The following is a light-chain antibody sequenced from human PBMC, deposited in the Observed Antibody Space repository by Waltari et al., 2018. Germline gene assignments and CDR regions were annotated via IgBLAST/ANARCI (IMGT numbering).Light chain of an antibody. J-gene: IGKJ1*01. V-gene: IGKV1-39*01. CDR3: QQTYSTPPP. Sequence: DIQMTHSPASLSASVEHRVTITGRASQSINPYLNWYQQKLEKGPKLLIYAASSLQSGVPSRFTGSVSATEFSLTISSLQPEHFATYYCQQTYSTPPPFGPGTNVEIK. CDR2: AAS. CDR1: QSINPY.